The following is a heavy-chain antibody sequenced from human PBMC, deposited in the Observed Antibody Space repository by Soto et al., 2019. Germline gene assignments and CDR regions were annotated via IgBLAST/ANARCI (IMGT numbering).Heavy chain of an antibody. J-gene: IGHJ3*02. CDR2: VYHSGSS. D-gene: IGHD3-22*01. Sequence: QLQLQESGPGLVKPAETLSLICSVSGGSMSSSSYYWGWIRQPPGKGLEWIGNVYHSGSSYYNPSLKSRLTISVHPSKNQFSLTLNSETAADTAVYYCARRQDYYDSSGYYNDAFDIWGQGTEVTVSS. CDR3: ARRQDYYDSSGYYNDAFDI. V-gene: IGHV4-39*01. CDR1: GGSMSSSSYY.